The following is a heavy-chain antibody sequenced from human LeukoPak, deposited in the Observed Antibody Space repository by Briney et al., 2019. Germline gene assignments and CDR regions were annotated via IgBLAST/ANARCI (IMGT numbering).Heavy chain of an antibody. CDR1: GYTFTGYY. J-gene: IGHJ4*02. V-gene: IGHV1-2*04. D-gene: IGHD1-26*01. CDR2: INPNSGGT. Sequence: ASVKVSCKASGYTFTGYYMHWVRQAPGQGLEWMGWINPNSGGTNYAQKFQGWVTMTRDTSISTAYMELSRLRSEDTAVYYCATDSGSYPQDYWGQGTLVTVSS. CDR3: ATDSGSYPQDY.